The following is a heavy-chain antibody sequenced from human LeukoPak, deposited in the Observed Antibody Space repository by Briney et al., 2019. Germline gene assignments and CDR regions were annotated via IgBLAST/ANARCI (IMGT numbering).Heavy chain of an antibody. Sequence: SETLSLTCTVSGGSTSSSSYYWGWIRQPPGKGLEWIGSIYYSGSTYYNPSLKSRVTISVDTSKNQFSLKLSSVTAADTAVYYCARGDTYSYGRFDYWGQGTLVTVSS. CDR3: ARGDTYSYGRFDY. CDR1: GGSTSSSSYY. D-gene: IGHD5-18*01. V-gene: IGHV4-39*01. CDR2: IYYSGST. J-gene: IGHJ4*02.